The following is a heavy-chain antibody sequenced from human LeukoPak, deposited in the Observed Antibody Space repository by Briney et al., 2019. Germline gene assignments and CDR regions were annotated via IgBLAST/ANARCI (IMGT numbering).Heavy chain of an antibody. CDR2: MFSSGGDT. Sequence: SETLSLTRTVSGGXIINTYCSWIRQASGKGLEWIAYMFSSGGDTNYNPFLKSRVTMSIDTSNNQFSLTLTSVTAADTAVYFCARGHYDFNAWGQGILVTVSS. CDR1: GGXIINTY. J-gene: IGHJ5*02. CDR3: ARGHYDFNA. V-gene: IGHV4-59*08. D-gene: IGHD3-3*01.